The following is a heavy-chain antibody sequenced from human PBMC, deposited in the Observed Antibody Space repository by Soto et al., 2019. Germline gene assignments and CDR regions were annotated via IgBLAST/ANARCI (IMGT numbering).Heavy chain of an antibody. D-gene: IGHD5-18*01. CDR1: GYTFTSYP. CDR3: SRAGYGYDYRYHYMND. Sequence: ASVKVSCKASGYTFTSYPTHWVRQAPGQRLEWMGWIDAGNGNTKYSQKFRGRVTFTTDTSASTAYMDLSSLRSEDTAVYCCSRAGYGYDYRYHYMNDWDQGTKVTVSS. CDR2: IDAGNGNT. J-gene: IGHJ6*02. V-gene: IGHV1-3*01.